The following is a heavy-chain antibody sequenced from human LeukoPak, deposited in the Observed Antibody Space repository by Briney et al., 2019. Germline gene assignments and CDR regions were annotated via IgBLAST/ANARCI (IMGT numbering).Heavy chain of an antibody. D-gene: IGHD1-26*01. Sequence: SETLSLTCSVSGGSINSYYWSWIRQPAGKGLEWIGVIYTSGSTTYNPSLKSRVTMSVDKSKNQFSLKLTSVTAADTAVYYCAGRDYWGQGTLVTVSS. J-gene: IGHJ4*02. CDR1: GGSINSYY. CDR2: IYTSGST. V-gene: IGHV4-4*07. CDR3: AGRDY.